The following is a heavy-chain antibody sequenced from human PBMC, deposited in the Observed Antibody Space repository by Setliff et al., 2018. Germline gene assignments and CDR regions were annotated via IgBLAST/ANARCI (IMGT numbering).Heavy chain of an antibody. CDR1: GYPFNNYG. D-gene: IGHD3-3*01. Sequence: GESLKVSCKASGYPFNNYGISWLRQTPGQGLEWMGWIGGHNDDPLFAQKFQGRVTMTTDTSTTTAYMELKSLRSDDTAVYYCARSWRAGALNHFDYWGQGSRVTVSS. V-gene: IGHV1-18*01. CDR3: ARSWRAGALNHFDY. J-gene: IGHJ4*02. CDR2: IGGHNDDP.